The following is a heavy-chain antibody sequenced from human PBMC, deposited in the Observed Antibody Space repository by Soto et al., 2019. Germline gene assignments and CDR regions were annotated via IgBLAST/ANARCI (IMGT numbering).Heavy chain of an antibody. CDR3: ARDVARIAAAGTISFDP. CDR2: ISSSSSYI. Sequence: GRSLRLSCAASGFTFSSYSMNWVRQAPGKGLEWVSSISSSSSYIYYADSVKGRFTISRDNAKNSLYLQMNSLRAEDTAVYYCARDVARIAAAGTISFDPWGQGTLVTVSS. J-gene: IGHJ5*02. V-gene: IGHV3-21*01. CDR1: GFTFSSYS. D-gene: IGHD6-13*01.